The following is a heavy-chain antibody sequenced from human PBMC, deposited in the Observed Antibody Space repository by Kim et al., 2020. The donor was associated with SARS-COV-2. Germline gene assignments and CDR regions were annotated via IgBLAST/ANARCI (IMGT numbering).Heavy chain of an antibody. V-gene: IGHV4-34*01. CDR3: ARGKKEAAAGSGFDY. J-gene: IGHJ4*02. Sequence: PSLKSRVTISVDTSKNQFSLKLSSVTAADTAVYYCARGKKEAAAGSGFDYWGQGTLVTVSS. D-gene: IGHD6-13*01.